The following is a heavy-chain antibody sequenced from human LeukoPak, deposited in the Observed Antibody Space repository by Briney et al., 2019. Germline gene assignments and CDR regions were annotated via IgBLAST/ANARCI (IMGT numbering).Heavy chain of an antibody. CDR2: INHSGST. D-gene: IGHD2-15*01. CDR3: ARGVCSGGSCYSEWNY. CDR1: GGSFSGYY. J-gene: IGHJ4*02. V-gene: IGHV4-34*01. Sequence: TTSETLSLTCAVYGGSFSGYYWSWIRQPPEKGLEWIGEINHSGSTNYNPSLKSRVTISVDTSKNQFSLKLTSVTAADTAVYYCARGVCSGGSCYSEWNYWGQGTLVTVSS.